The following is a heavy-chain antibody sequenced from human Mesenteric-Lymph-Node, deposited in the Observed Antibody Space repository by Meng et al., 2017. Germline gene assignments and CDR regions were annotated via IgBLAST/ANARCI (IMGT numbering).Heavy chain of an antibody. CDR3: VRDRGYYAFDY. D-gene: IGHD3-22*01. J-gene: IGHJ4*02. CDR1: GFTFGGYW. CDR2: INQDGSEK. Sequence: GESLKISCAASGFTFGGYWMYWIRRAPGKGLEWVASINQDGSEKHYPDSVRGRFTSSRDNAKNSLFLQMNSLRGEDSAIYFCVRDRGYYAFDYWGQGTLVTVSS. V-gene: IGHV3-7*01.